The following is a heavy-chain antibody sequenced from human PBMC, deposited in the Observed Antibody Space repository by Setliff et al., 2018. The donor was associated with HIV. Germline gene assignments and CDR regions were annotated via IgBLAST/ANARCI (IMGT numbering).Heavy chain of an antibody. V-gene: IGHV4-39*01. CDR3: ARHPHDSSWKPLHFDS. J-gene: IGHJ4*02. D-gene: IGHD2-2*01. CDR1: GVSISSSSYY. CDR2: IYYSGST. Sequence: SETLSLTCFVSGVSISSSSYYWGWIRQPPGKGLEWIGSIYYSGSTYYNPSLKSRVTISVDTSETQLSLTLTSVTAADTAVYYCARHPHDSSWKPLHFDSWGQGLLVTVSS.